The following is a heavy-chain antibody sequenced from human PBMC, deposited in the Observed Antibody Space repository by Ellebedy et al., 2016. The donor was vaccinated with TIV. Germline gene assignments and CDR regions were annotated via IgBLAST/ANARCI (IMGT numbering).Heavy chain of an antibody. Sequence: ASVKVSCKASGYTFTSYYMHWVRQAPGQGLEWMGIINPSGGSTSYAQKFQGRVTMTTDTSTSTAYMELRSLRSDDTAVYYCARRRGYSGYYFDYWGQGTLVTVSS. CDR1: GYTFTSYY. D-gene: IGHD5-12*01. CDR2: INPSGGST. J-gene: IGHJ4*02. V-gene: IGHV1-46*01. CDR3: ARRRGYSGYYFDY.